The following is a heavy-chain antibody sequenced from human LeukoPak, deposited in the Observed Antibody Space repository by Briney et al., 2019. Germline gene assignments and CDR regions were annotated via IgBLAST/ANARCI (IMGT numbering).Heavy chain of an antibody. Sequence: LRLSCAASGFTFSSYAMSWVRQPPGKGLEWIGYIYYSGSTYYNPSLKSRVTISVDTSKNQFSLKLSSVTAADTAVYYCARSPQRYYYDSSGYYFIDYWGQGTLVTVSS. CDR2: IYYSGST. CDR3: ARSPQRYYYDSSGYYFIDY. CDR1: GFTFSSYA. V-gene: IGHV4-30-4*08. D-gene: IGHD3-22*01. J-gene: IGHJ4*02.